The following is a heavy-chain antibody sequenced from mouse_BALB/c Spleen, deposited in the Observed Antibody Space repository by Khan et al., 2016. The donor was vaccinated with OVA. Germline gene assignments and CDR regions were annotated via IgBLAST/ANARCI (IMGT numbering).Heavy chain of an antibody. D-gene: IGHD2-4*01. J-gene: IGHJ1*01. CDR2: ISSGGGSV. V-gene: IGHV5-12-1*01. Sequence: EVELVESGGDLVKPGGSLKLSCAASGFAFSSYDMSWVRQTPEKRLDWVAYISSGGGSVHFSDTVKGRFTISRDNAKNTLYLQMGSLKSEDTAMYYCTRHQATMRTTSCYFDVWGAGTTVTVSS. CDR3: TRHQATMRTTSCYFDV. CDR1: GFAFSSYD.